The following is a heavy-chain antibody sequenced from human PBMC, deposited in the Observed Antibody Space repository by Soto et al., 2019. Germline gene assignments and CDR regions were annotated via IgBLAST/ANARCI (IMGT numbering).Heavy chain of an antibody. CDR2: IYYSGST. J-gene: IGHJ6*02. CDR3: ARDRRKGGMDV. Sequence: SLTCTVSGGSVSSGSHYWSWIRQPPGKGLEWIGYIYYSGSTNYNPSLKSRVTISVDTSKNQFSLKLSSVTAADTAVYYCARDRRKGGMDVWGQGTTVTVSS. V-gene: IGHV4-61*01. CDR1: GGSVSSGSHY.